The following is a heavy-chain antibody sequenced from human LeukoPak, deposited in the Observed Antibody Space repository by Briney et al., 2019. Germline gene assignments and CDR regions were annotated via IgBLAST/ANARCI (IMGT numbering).Heavy chain of an antibody. Sequence: GGAPKLSCAAPGFTFSDSLMRSGRQAFGEGLGRVCRIRDKAKSYETAYAASVKGNFIISRDNAKNTAYLQMNSMKTEDTAVYYCTRLRSAATGPYYYYGMDVWGQGTTVTVSS. CDR1: GFTFSDSL. D-gene: IGHD6-13*01. V-gene: IGHV3-73*01. CDR3: TRLRSAATGPYYYYGMDV. J-gene: IGHJ6*02. CDR2: IRDKAKSYET.